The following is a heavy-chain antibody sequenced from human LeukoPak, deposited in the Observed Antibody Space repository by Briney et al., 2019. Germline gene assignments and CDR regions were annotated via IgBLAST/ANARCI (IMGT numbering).Heavy chain of an antibody. CDR1: GFTFSTSA. CDR2: MSGSDGAT. J-gene: IGHJ6*03. Sequence: GGSLRLSCAGSGFTFSTSAVSWVRQAPGKGLEWVSSMSGSDGATYYADSVRGRFTISRDNSKNTLYLQMNSLRAEDTAVYYCARGLYYSYYYMDVWGKGTTVTVSS. V-gene: IGHV3-23*01. CDR3: ARGLYYSYYYMDV.